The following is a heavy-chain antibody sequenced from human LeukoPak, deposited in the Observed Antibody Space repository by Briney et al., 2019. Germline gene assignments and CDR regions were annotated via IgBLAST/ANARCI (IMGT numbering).Heavy chain of an antibody. D-gene: IGHD3-10*01. CDR2: IRSKANSYAT. V-gene: IGHV3-73*01. J-gene: IGHJ4*02. Sequence: PGGSLRLSCAASGFTFSNAWMSWVRQAPGKGLEWVGRIRSKANSYATAYAASVKGRFTISRDDSKNTAYLQMNSLKTEDTAVYYCIRELLWFGEPGDYWGQGTLVTVSS. CDR3: IRELLWFGEPGDY. CDR1: GFTFSNAW.